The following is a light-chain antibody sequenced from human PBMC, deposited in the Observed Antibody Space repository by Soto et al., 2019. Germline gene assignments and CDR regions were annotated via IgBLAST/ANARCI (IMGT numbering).Light chain of an antibody. CDR3: QQYNDWPLT. V-gene: IGKV3-15*01. Sequence: EILLTQTPAILSASPGDAITLSCRASQRIGRDLAWYQQRRGQSPRLLIYGPSTRATGVPARFSGSGSGAESTLTISNLQAEDFAVYYCQQYNDWPLTFGGGTKVEIK. CDR2: GPS. J-gene: IGKJ4*01. CDR1: QRIGRD.